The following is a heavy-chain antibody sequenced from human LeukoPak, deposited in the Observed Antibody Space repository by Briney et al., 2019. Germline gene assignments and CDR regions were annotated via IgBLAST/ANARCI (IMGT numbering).Heavy chain of an antibody. CDR1: GFTFSSYG. J-gene: IGHJ4*02. CDR3: AKDMRDSGYDPIDY. CDR2: ISWNSGSI. Sequence: GGSLRLSCAASGFTFSSYGMHWVRQAPGKGLEWVSGISWNSGSIGYADSVKGRFTISRDNAKNSLYLQMNSLRAEDTALYYCAKDMRDSGYDPIDYWGQGTLVTVSS. V-gene: IGHV3-9*01. D-gene: IGHD5-12*01.